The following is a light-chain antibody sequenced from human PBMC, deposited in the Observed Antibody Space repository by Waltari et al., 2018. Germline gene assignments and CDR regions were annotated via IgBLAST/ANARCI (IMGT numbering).Light chain of an antibody. Sequence: DIQMTQSPSTLSASVGNRSTISCRASQNVGTWLAWYQQKPGKAPKLLIYMASSLESGVPSRFSGSGSGTEFTLTISSLQPDDFATYSCQQYSSFSTFGQGTKV. CDR2: MAS. CDR3: QQYSSFST. J-gene: IGKJ2*01. V-gene: IGKV1-5*03. CDR1: QNVGTW.